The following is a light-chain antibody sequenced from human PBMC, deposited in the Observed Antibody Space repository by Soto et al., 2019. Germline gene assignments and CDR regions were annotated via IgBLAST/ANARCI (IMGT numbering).Light chain of an antibody. Sequence: QSVLTQPRSVSGSPGQSVTISCTGTSSDVGGYNYVSWYQKHPGKAPKLLIYDVTKRPSGVPDRFSGSKSGNTASLTISGLQADDEADYYCSSYTSSATLVFGVGTKLTVL. J-gene: IGLJ2*01. V-gene: IGLV2-11*01. CDR3: SSYTSSATLV. CDR2: DVT. CDR1: SSDVGGYNY.